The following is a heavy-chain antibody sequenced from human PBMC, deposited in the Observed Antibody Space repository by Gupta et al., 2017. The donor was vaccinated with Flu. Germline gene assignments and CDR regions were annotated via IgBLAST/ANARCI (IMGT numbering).Heavy chain of an antibody. CDR3: ASAYCGGDCYYYFYFDY. CDR1: GYTFTGYY. J-gene: IGHJ4*02. V-gene: IGHV1-2*02. CDR2: INPNSGGT. Sequence: QVQLVQSGAEVKKPGASVKVSCKASGYTFTGYYMPWVRQAPGQGLEWMGWINPNSGGTNYAQKFQGRVTMTRDTSISTAYMELSRLRSDDTAVYYCASAYCGGDCYYYFYFDYWGQGTLVTVSS. D-gene: IGHD2-21*02.